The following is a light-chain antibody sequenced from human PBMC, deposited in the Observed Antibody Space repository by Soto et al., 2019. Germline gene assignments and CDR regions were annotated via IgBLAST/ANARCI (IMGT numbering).Light chain of an antibody. V-gene: IGLV2-14*01. Sequence: QSVLTQPASVSGSPGQSITISCTGTSSDIGGYNYVSWYQQHPGKAPKLMIYDVSNWPSGVSNRFSGSKSGNTASLTISGLQAEDEADYYCSSYTSTSVVFDGGTKLTVL. CDR1: SSDIGGYNY. CDR2: DVS. J-gene: IGLJ2*01. CDR3: SSYTSTSVV.